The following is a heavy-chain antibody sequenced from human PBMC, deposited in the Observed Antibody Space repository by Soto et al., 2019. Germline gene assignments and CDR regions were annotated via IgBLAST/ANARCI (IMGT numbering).Heavy chain of an antibody. V-gene: IGHV1-18*01. J-gene: IGHJ4*02. D-gene: IGHD6-19*01. CDR3: AREPRIPVAGTGFDY. Sequence: QVQLVQSGAEVKKPGASVKVSCKASGYTFTSYGISWVRQAPGQGLEWMGWISAYNGNTNYAQKLQGRVTITTDTATRTPNMQLRSLRSDDTPVYYCAREPRIPVAGTGFDYCCQGHLVTVSS. CDR1: GYTFTSYG. CDR2: ISAYNGNT.